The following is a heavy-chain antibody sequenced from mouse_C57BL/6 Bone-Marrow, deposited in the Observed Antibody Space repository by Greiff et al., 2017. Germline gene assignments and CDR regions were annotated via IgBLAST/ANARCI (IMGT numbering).Heavy chain of an antibody. J-gene: IGHJ4*01. Sequence: VQLQQSGAELVKPGASVKLSCKASGYTFTSYWMHWVKQRPGRGLEWIGRIDPNSGGTKYNEKFKSKATLTVDKPSSTAYMQLSSLTSEDSAVYYCARDYGSSYRDYYAMDYWGQGTSVTVSS. V-gene: IGHV1-72*01. CDR3: ARDYGSSYRDYYAMDY. CDR2: IDPNSGGT. CDR1: GYTFTSYW. D-gene: IGHD1-1*01.